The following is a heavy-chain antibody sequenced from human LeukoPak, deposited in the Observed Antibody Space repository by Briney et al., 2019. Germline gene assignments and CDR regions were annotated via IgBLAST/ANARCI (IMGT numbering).Heavy chain of an antibody. V-gene: IGHV3-33*08. J-gene: IGHJ4*02. Sequence: GRSLRLSCAASGFSFSDYNMHWVRQAPGKGLEWVAFIRYDGSDKYYADSVKGRFTISRDNAKNSLYLQMNSLRAEDTAVYYCARRGLTWNSGFDYWGQGTLVTVSS. CDR3: ARRGLTWNSGFDY. D-gene: IGHD1-1*01. CDR2: IRYDGSDK. CDR1: GFSFSDYN.